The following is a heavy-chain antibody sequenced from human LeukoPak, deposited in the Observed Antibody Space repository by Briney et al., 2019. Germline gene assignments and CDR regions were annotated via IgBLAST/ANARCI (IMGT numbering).Heavy chain of an antibody. D-gene: IGHD6-19*01. CDR3: ARATVAGTGVDI. V-gene: IGHV1-69*06. CDR2: IIPIFGTA. Sequence: VKVSCKASGGTFSSYAICWVRQAPGQGLEWMGGIIPIFGTANYAQKFQGRVTITADKSTSTAYTELSSLRSEDTAVYYCARATVAGTGVDIWGQGTMATVSS. J-gene: IGHJ3*02. CDR1: GGTFSSYA.